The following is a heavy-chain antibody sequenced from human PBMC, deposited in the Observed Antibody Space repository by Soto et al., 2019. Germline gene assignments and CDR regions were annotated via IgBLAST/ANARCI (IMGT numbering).Heavy chain of an antibody. CDR2: ISSSSSYI. CDR1: GFTFSSYS. J-gene: IGHJ4*02. V-gene: IGHV3-21*01. D-gene: IGHD5-12*01. Sequence: PGGSLRLSCAASGFTFSSYSMNWVRQAPGKGLEWVSSISSSSSYIYYADSVKGRFTISRDNAKNSLYLQMNSLRAEDTAVYYCVESGYDPTAGNYYFDYWGQRTLVTVSS. CDR3: VESGYDPTAGNYYFDY.